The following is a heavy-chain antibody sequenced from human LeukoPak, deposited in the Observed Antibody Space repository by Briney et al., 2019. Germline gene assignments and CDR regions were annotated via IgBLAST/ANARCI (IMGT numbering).Heavy chain of an antibody. D-gene: IGHD6-19*01. CDR1: GYTFTNNW. Sequence: GESLRISCKDSGYTFTNNWISWVRQMPGKGLEWMGRINPSDSNTDYSPSFQGHVTISADKSINTVYLQWGSLKASDTAMYYCARGHGWVDYWGQGALVTVSS. CDR3: ARGHGWVDY. J-gene: IGHJ4*02. CDR2: INPSDSNT. V-gene: IGHV5-10-1*01.